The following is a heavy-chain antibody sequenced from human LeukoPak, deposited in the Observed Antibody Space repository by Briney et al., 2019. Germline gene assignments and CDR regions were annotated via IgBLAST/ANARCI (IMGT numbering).Heavy chain of an antibody. CDR2: IYPGDSNT. D-gene: IGHD2-2*02. V-gene: IGHV5-51*01. CDR1: GYNFNNHW. CDR3: ARARDQLLYLY. Sequence: GESLQISCRGSGYNFNNHWIGWVRQIPGKGLEWMGLIYPGDSNTKYSPSFEGQVTMSVDKSISAAYMELSRLRSDDTAVYYCARARDQLLYLYWGQGTLVTVSS. J-gene: IGHJ4*02.